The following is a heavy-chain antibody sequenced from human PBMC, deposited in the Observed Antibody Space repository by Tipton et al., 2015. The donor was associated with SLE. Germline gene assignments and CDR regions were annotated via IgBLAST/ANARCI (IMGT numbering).Heavy chain of an antibody. CDR3: ARSRTGSDAFDM. D-gene: IGHD1-1*01. Sequence: TLSLTCAVSGGSISSSSYYLGWIRQPPGKGLEWIGSIYYSGSTYYNPSLKSRVTISVDTSKNQFSLKLSSVTAADTAVYHCARSRTGSDAFDMWGQGTMVTVSS. J-gene: IGHJ3*02. V-gene: IGHV4-39*07. CDR1: GGSISSSSYY. CDR2: IYYSGST.